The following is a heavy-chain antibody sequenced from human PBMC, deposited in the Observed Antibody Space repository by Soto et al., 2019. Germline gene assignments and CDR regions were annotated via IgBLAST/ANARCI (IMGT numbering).Heavy chain of an antibody. CDR1: GGSISSSNW. V-gene: IGHV4-39*01. Sequence: SETLSLTCAVSGGSISSSNWWSWVRQPPGKGLEWIGSIYYSGSTYYNPSLKSRVTISIDTSKNQFSLKLSSVTAADTAVYYCARHTWGRQRGWFDPWGQGTLVTVSS. CDR2: IYYSGST. CDR3: ARHTWGRQRGWFDP. D-gene: IGHD2-2*01. J-gene: IGHJ5*02.